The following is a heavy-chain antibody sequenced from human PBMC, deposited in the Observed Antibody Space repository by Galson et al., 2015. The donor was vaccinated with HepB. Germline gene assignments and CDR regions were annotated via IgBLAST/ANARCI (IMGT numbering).Heavy chain of an antibody. V-gene: IGHV3-23*01. CDR2: ISGSGGSA. Sequence: SLRLSCAASGFTFSSYAMSWVRQAPGKGLEWVSAISGSGGSAYYADSVKGRFTISRDNSKNTLYLQMNSLRAEDTAVYYCAKDKYDSSGYDAFDIWGQGTMVTVSS. J-gene: IGHJ3*02. CDR1: GFTFSSYA. D-gene: IGHD3-22*01. CDR3: AKDKYDSSGYDAFDI.